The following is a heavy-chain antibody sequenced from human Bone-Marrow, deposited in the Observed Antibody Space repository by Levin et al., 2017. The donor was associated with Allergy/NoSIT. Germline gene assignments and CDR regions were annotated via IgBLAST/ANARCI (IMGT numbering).Heavy chain of an antibody. CDR2: IYWDDDK. V-gene: IGHV2-5*02. CDR1: GFSLSTSGVG. J-gene: IGHJ4*02. D-gene: IGHD5-12*01. Sequence: SGPTLVKPTQTLTLTCTFSGFSLSTSGVGVGWIRQAPGKALEWLALIYWDDDKRYSPSLKSRLTITKDTSKNYVFLTMTNMDPVDTATYYCARSLVIVAKRPDFDSWGQGTLVTVSS. CDR3: ARSLVIVAKRPDFDS.